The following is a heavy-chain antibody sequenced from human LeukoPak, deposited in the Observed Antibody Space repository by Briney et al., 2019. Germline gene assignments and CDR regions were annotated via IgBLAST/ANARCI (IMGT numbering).Heavy chain of an antibody. CDR1: GFTFSSYA. CDR3: AKTNGYYSD. CDR2: ISGSGGTT. V-gene: IGHV3-23*01. Sequence: GGSLRLSCAASGFTFSSYAMSWVRQAPGKGLEWVSGISGSGGTTYYADSVKGRFTISRDNSKNSLSLQVSSLRAEDTAVYYCAKTNGYYSDWGQGTMVTVSS. D-gene: IGHD3-22*01. J-gene: IGHJ3*01.